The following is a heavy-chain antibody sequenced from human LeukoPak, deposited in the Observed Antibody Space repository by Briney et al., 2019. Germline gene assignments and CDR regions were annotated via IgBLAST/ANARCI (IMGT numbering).Heavy chain of an antibody. V-gene: IGHV3-53*01. Sequence: GGSLRLSCAASGFTVSRNYMSWVRQAPGKGLEWVSVIYSGGSTYYADSVKGRFTISRDNSKNTLYLQMNSLRAEDTAIYYCAKDTFRAASSQFDSWGLGTLVTVSS. D-gene: IGHD6-13*01. CDR3: AKDTFRAASSQFDS. CDR1: GFTVSRNY. J-gene: IGHJ4*02. CDR2: IYSGGST.